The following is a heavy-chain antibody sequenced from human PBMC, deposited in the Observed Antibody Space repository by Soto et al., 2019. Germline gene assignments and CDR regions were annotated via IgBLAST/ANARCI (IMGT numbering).Heavy chain of an antibody. Sequence: GASVKVSCKASGGTFSSYTISWVRQAPGQGLEWMGRIIPILGIANYAQKFQGRVTITADKSTSTAYMELSSLRSEDTAVYYCARVLIKTTVNTAGGAFDIWGQGTMVTVPS. D-gene: IGHD4-17*01. J-gene: IGHJ3*02. CDR1: GGTFSSYT. CDR2: IIPILGIA. CDR3: ARVLIKTTVNTAGGAFDI. V-gene: IGHV1-69*02.